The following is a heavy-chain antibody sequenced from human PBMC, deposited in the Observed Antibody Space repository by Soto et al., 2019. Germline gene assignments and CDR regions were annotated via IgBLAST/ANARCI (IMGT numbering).Heavy chain of an antibody. D-gene: IGHD3-9*01. CDR3: ARDGPIYDILSARYFYGMDV. CDR2: INGGNGNT. Sequence: ASVKVSCKANGYTFRNYAMHWVRQAPGQGLEWMGWINGGNGNTKYSQKFQDRVTITRDTSASTAYMELSSLRSEDTAVYYCARDGPIYDILSARYFYGMDVWGQGTTVTVSS. J-gene: IGHJ6*02. CDR1: GYTFRNYA. V-gene: IGHV1-3*01.